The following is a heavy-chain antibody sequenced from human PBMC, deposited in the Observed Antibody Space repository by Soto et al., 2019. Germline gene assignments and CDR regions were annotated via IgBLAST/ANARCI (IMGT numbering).Heavy chain of an antibody. CDR3: ARHLEVTFHGRTTFHSALEV. V-gene: IGHV5-51*01. CDR2: IFPRDSDI. D-gene: IGHD2-15*01. J-gene: IGHJ6*02. CDR1: GYVFDGFW. Sequence: EVQLVQSGAEVTKPGESLKISCTASGYVFDGFWIGWVRQMPGKGLEWLGIIFPRDSDIKYSPSFQGQVTISADTSITAAYLQWSSLKASDAAMYYCARHLEVTFHGRTTFHSALEVRGQGTTVTVSS.